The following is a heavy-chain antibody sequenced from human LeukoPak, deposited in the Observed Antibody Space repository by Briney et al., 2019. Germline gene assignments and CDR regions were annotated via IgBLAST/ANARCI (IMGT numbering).Heavy chain of an antibody. D-gene: IGHD3-22*01. J-gene: IGHJ4*02. CDR2: IKQDGSEK. V-gene: IGHV3-7*01. CDR3: ARGAGHSYDLYDSSGYFGFYYFDY. Sequence: GGSLRLSCAASGFTFSSYWMSWVRQAPGKGLEWVANIKQDGSEKYYVDSVKGRFTISRDNAKNSLYLQMNSLRAEGTAVYYCARGAGHSYDLYDSSGYFGFYYFDYWGQGTLVTVSS. CDR1: GFTFSSYW.